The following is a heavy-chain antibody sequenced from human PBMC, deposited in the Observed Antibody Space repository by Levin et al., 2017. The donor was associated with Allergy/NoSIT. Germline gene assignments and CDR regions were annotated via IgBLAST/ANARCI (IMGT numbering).Heavy chain of an antibody. CDR2: ISYDGSNK. V-gene: IGHV3-30*01. CDR1: FFPFLLSS. Sequence: GESLPLSFSSSFFPFLLSSLPFFLPSPFPGLAWVAVISYDGSNKYYADSVKGRFTISRDSSKNTLYLQMNSLKAEDTAVYYCARPAEDLALIWWFDPWGQGTLVTVSS. J-gene: IGHJ5*02. CDR3: ARPAEDLALIWWFDP. D-gene: IGHD2-21*01.